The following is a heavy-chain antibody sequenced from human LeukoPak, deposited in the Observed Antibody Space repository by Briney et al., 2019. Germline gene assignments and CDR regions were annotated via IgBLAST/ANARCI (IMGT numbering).Heavy chain of an antibody. CDR3: ARDNGWYAFDD. D-gene: IGHD6-19*01. V-gene: IGHV3-11*01. J-gene: IGHJ4*02. CDR2: ISSSGVTI. Sequence: GGSLRLSCAASVFTFSDFYMTWIRQAPGKGLEWVSYISSSGVTIYYADSVKGRFTISRDNAKNSLYLQMNSLRAEDTAVYYCARDNGWYAFDDWGQGTLVTVSS. CDR1: VFTFSDFY.